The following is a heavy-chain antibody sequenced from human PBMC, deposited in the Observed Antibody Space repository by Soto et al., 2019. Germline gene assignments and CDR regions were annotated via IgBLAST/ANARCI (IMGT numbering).Heavy chain of an antibody. CDR3: ARSGYYYDSSGYYYGD. J-gene: IGHJ4*02. CDR2: INAGNGNT. Sequence: ASVKVSCKASGYTFTSYAMHWVRQAPGQRLEWMGWINAGNGNTKYSQKFQGRVTITRDTSASTAYMELSSLRSEDTAVYYCARSGYYYDSSGYYYGDWGQGTLVTVSS. CDR1: GYTFTSYA. D-gene: IGHD3-22*01. V-gene: IGHV1-3*01.